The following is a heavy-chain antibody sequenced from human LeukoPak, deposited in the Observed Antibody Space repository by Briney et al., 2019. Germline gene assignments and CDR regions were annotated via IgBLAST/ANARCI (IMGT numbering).Heavy chain of an antibody. CDR1: GGSISSYY. D-gene: IGHD6-19*01. J-gene: IGHJ4*02. CDR2: IYYSGST. Sequence: SETLSLTCTVSGGSISSYYWSWIRQPPGKGLEWIGDIYYSGSTNYNPSLKSRVTISVDTSKNQFSLKLSSVTAADTAVYYCARDTAVAGYDYWGQGTLVTVSS. CDR3: ARDTAVAGYDY. V-gene: IGHV4-59*01.